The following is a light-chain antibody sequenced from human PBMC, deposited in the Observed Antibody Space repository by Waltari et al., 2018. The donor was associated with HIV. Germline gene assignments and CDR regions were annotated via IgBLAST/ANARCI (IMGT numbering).Light chain of an antibody. Sequence: DVQMTQSPSSLSASVGDRVTIICRASQSVSTYLNWYQQKPGKAPKVLIYGASSLQSGVPSRFSGSGSGTDFTLTISSLQPEDVATYYCQQSYSSLWTFGQGTKV. J-gene: IGKJ1*01. V-gene: IGKV1-39*01. CDR2: GAS. CDR1: QSVSTY. CDR3: QQSYSSLWT.